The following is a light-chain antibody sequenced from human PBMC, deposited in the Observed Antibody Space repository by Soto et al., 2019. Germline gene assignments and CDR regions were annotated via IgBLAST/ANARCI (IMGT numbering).Light chain of an antibody. V-gene: IGLV2-23*01. CDR1: SSDVGSYNL. CDR2: EGS. CDR3: CSYVGSSTYV. J-gene: IGLJ1*01. Sequence: QSALTQPASVSGSPGQSITLSCTGTSSDVGSYNLVSRYQQHPGKAPKLMIYEGSKRPSGVSNCFSGSKSGNTASLTISGLQAEDEADYYCCSYVGSSTYVFGTGTKVTVL.